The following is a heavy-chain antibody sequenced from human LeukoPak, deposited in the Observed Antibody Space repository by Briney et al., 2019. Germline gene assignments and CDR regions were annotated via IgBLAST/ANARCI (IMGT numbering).Heavy chain of an antibody. CDR1: AFTFTSYA. D-gene: IGHD7-27*01. J-gene: IGHJ3*02. Sequence: GGPLRLSCAASAFTFTSYAMSWVRQAPGKGLEWVSAISGSGGSTYYADSVKGRFTISRDNAKNSLYLQMNSLRAEDTAVYYCARDDNWGYAFDIWGQGTMVTVSS. CDR3: ARDDNWGYAFDI. CDR2: ISGSGGST. V-gene: IGHV3-23*01.